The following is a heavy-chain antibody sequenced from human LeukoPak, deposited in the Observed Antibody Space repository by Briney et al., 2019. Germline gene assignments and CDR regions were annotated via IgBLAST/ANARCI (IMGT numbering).Heavy chain of an antibody. CDR1: GCTFSSYG. CDR3: AKLWGDYVNY. J-gene: IGHJ4*02. D-gene: IGHD2-21*01. CDR2: ISYDGSNK. V-gene: IGHV3-30*18. Sequence: GGSLRLSCAASGCTFSSYGMHWVRQAPGKGLEWVAVISYDGSNKYYADSVKDRLTISRDNFKNTLYLQMNRLSDEETAVYYCAKLWGDYVNYWGQGPLVTVSS.